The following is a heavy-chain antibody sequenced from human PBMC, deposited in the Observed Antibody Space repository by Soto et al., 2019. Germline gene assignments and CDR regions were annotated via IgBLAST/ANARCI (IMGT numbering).Heavy chain of an antibody. CDR2: ISAYNGNT. CDR1: GYTFTSYG. CDR3: ARKPERRVNWFDP. V-gene: IGHV1-18*01. D-gene: IGHD1-1*01. J-gene: IGHJ5*02. Sequence: ASVMVSCKASGYTFTSYGVSWVRQAPGQGLEWMGWISAYNGNTNYAQKLQGRVTMTTDTSTSTAYMELRSLRSDDTAVYYCARKPERRVNWFDPWGQGTLVTVSS.